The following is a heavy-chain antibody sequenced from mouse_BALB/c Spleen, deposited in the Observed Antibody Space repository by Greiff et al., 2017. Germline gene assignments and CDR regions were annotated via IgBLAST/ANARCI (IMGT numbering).Heavy chain of an antibody. CDR3: ARDDGNYVMDY. Sequence: EVKLEESGGGLVKPGGSLKLSCAASGFTFSSYAMSWVRQSPEKRLEWVAEISSGGSYTYYPDTVTGRFTISRDNAKNTLYLEMSSLRSEDTAMYYCARDDGNYVMDYWGQGTSVTVSS. J-gene: IGHJ4*01. CDR1: GFTFSSYA. V-gene: IGHV5-9-4*01. CDR2: ISSGGSYT. D-gene: IGHD2-1*01.